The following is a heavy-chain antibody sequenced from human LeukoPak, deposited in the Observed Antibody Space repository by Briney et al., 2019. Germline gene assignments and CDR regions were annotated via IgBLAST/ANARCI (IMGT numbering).Heavy chain of an antibody. J-gene: IGHJ4*02. CDR2: IYYSGST. CDR1: GGSISSYY. D-gene: IGHD6-13*01. V-gene: IGHV4-59*08. Sequence: SETLSLTCTVSGGSISSYYWSWIRQPPGKGLEWIGYIYYSGSTNYNPSLKSRVTISVDPSKNQFSLKLSSVTAADTAVYYCAKVAAAEGRYFDYWGQGTLVTVSS. CDR3: AKVAAAEGRYFDY.